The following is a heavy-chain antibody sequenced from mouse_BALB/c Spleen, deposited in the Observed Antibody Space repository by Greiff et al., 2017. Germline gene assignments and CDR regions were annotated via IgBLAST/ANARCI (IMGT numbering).Heavy chain of an antibody. D-gene: IGHD2-1*01. CDR2: INPSNGRT. CDR3: ARVLYYGNYFAY. V-gene: IGHV1S81*02. CDR1: GYTFTSYW. J-gene: IGHJ3*01. Sequence: VQLQQPGAELVKPGASVKLSCKASGYTFTSYWMHWVKQRPGQGLEWIGVINPSNGRTNYNEKFKSKATLTVDKSSSTAYMQLSSLTSEDSAVYDCARVLYYGNYFAYWGQGTLVTVSA.